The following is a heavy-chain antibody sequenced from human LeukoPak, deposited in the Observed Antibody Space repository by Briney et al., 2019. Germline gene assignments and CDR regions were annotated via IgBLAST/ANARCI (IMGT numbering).Heavy chain of an antibody. V-gene: IGHV3-7*01. D-gene: IGHD3-3*01. Sequence: GGSLRLSCAASGFTFSSYWMSWVRQAPGKGLEGVANIKQDGSEKYYVDSVKGRFTISRDNAKNSLYLQMNSLRAEDAAVYYCARDLTYDFWSGYYSGYYYMDVWGKGTPVTVSS. CDR1: GFTFSSYW. J-gene: IGHJ6*03. CDR3: ARDLTYDFWSGYYSGYYYMDV. CDR2: IKQDGSEK.